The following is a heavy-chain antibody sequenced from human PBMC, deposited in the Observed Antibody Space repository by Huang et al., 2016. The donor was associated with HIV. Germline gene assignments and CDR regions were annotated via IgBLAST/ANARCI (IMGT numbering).Heavy chain of an antibody. D-gene: IGHD3-22*01. CDR1: GYTFSRYG. CDR3: ARGVYSSGYYPLFDY. V-gene: IGHV1-18*01. Sequence: QDQLVQSGGEVKKPGASVKVSCKASGYTFSRYGVSWVRQAPGQGIEGMEWSRAYNGNTQEEQKLQGRVLMTTDTSTSTAYMELRSLRSDDTAEYYCARGVYSSGYYPLFDYWGQGTLVTVTS. J-gene: IGHJ4*02. CDR2: SRAYNGNT.